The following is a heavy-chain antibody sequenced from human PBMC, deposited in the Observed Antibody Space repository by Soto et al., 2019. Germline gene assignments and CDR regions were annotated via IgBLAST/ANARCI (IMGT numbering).Heavy chain of an antibody. CDR2: MNNNSGKT. CDR3: ARGGLNTYGTNWFDP. D-gene: IGHD4-17*01. V-gene: IGHV1-8*01. CDR1: GYTCTSYD. Sequence: ASLKVSCKASGYTCTSYDSHWVRQATGQGLEWMGWMNNNSGKTGYAQKFQGRVTMTRNTSISTAYTELSSLRSEDTAVYYCARGGLNTYGTNWFDPWGQGTMGTVSS. J-gene: IGHJ5*02.